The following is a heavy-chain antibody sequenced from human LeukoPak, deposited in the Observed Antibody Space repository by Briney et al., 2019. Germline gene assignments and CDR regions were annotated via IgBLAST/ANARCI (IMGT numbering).Heavy chain of an antibody. V-gene: IGHV2-70*01. CDR3: ARILGGYSYGSFDY. CDR2: IDWDDDK. Sequence: TESAPALVKPTQTLTLTCTFSGFSLSTSGMCVTWTRQPPGQPLEWLALIDWDDDKYYSTSLKTRLTISKDTSKNQVVLTMTNMDPVDTATYYCARILGGYSYGSFDYGGQGTLVTVSS. CDR1: GFSLSTSGMC. D-gene: IGHD5-18*01. J-gene: IGHJ4*02.